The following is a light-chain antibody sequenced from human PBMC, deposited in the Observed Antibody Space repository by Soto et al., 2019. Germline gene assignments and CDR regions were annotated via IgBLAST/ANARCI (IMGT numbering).Light chain of an antibody. CDR1: RSDVGGYDY. J-gene: IGLJ3*02. CDR3: SSSSGVTTWI. V-gene: IGLV2-8*01. CDR2: EVT. Sequence: QSVLTQPPSASGSPGQSVTISCTGTRSDVGGYDYVSWYQQHPGKAPKLMIYEVTKRPSGVPDRFSGSKSGNTASLTVSGLQAEDEADYYCSSSSGVTTWIFGGGTKLTVL.